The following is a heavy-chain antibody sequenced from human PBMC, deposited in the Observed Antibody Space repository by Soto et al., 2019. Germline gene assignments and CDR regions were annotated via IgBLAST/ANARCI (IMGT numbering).Heavy chain of an antibody. J-gene: IGHJ4*02. D-gene: IGHD2-15*01. CDR3: AKERVAAAYVETSPFDL. Sequence: EVQLLESGGGLIQLGGSLRLSCATSGFTFSRYAMAWVLQAPGTGLAWVSVIDGSGGDTSFADSVKGRFSISRDNSQKMLYLHMISLRAEDTATYYCAKERVAAAYVETSPFDLWCQGTLVTVSS. CDR1: GFTFSRYA. CDR2: IDGSGGDT. V-gene: IGHV3-23*01.